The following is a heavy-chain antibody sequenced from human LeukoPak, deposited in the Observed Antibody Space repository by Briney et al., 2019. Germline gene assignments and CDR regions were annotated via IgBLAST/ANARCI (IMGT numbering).Heavy chain of an antibody. CDR3: GSFGVIWEIDY. J-gene: IGHJ4*02. V-gene: IGHV3-74*01. Sequence: PGGSLRPSCAAPGFTFSGYWMPWFGQPPGKGLVWFSRINSDGSGADYADSVKGRFTISRDNAKNTLYLQMNSLRAEDTAVYYCGSFGVIWEIDYWGQGTLVTVSS. CDR1: GFTFSGYW. CDR2: INSDGSGA. D-gene: IGHD2/OR15-2a*01.